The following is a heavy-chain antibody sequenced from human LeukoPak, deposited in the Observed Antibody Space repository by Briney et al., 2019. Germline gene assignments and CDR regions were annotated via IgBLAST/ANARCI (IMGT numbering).Heavy chain of an antibody. V-gene: IGHV1-58*01. Sequence: SVKVSCKASGFTFTSSAVQWVRQARGQRLEWIGWIVVGSGNTNYAQKFQERVTITRDMSTSTAYMELSSLRSEDTAVYYCAGTPGSYSSPYYYYYMDVWGKGTTVTVSS. J-gene: IGHJ6*03. CDR3: AGTPGSYSSPYYYYYMDV. D-gene: IGHD1-26*01. CDR2: IVVGSGNT. CDR1: GFTFTSSA.